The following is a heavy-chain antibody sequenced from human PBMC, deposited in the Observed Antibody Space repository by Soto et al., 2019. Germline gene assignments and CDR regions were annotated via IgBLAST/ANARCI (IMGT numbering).Heavy chain of an antibody. CDR1: GYSISSGYY. Sequence: SETLSLTCTVSGYSISSGYYWGWIRQPPGKGLEWIGSIYHSGSTYYNPSLKSRVTISVDTSKNQFSLKLSSVTAADTAVYYCARAIWGVTAEAAAGRGGYYFDYWGQGTLVTVSS. J-gene: IGHJ4*02. CDR3: ARAIWGVTAEAAAGRGGYYFDY. CDR2: IYHSGST. D-gene: IGHD6-13*01. V-gene: IGHV4-38-2*02.